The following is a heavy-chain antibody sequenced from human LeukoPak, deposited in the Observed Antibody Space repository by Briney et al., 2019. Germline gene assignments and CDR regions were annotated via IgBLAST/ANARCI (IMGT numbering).Heavy chain of an antibody. CDR1: GDSIFTNNVA. Sequence: SQTLSLTCAISGDSIFTNNVAWNWIRLSPTRGLEWLGRTYYRSKWSFDYAVSVKSGITINADTSKNQFSPQLSSVTPEDTAVYYCARGKYTSFDNWGQGTLVTVSS. J-gene: IGHJ4*02. CDR2: TYYRSKWSF. CDR3: ARGKYTSFDN. D-gene: IGHD6-6*01. V-gene: IGHV6-1*01.